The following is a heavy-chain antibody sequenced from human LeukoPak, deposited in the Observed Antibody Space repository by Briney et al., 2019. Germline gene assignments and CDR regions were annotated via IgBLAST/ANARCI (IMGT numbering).Heavy chain of an antibody. J-gene: IGHJ4*02. V-gene: IGHV3-23*01. D-gene: IGHD6-19*01. Sequence: GGPLRLSCAASGATLHSFAMSWVRQAPGKGLEWLAVTSGTEDSTHYADSVRGRFIISTDSSKKSLYLQMNSLRAEDTAVYYCTKDLMTGFSSGWYFGYWGLGTLVTVSS. CDR2: TSGTEDST. CDR1: GATLHSFA. CDR3: TKDLMTGFSSGWYFGY.